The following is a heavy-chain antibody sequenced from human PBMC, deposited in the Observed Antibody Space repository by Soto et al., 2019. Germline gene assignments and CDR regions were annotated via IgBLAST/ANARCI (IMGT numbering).Heavy chain of an antibody. CDR2: IYYTGLS. CDR1: GGSTSSYY. V-gene: IGHV4-59*01. J-gene: IGHJ4*02. D-gene: IGHD6-13*01. Sequence: PSETLSLTCTVSGGSTSSYYWSWIRQPPGKGLEWIGYIYYTGLSNSNPSLNSRVTMSVDTSKNQFSLKLSSVTAADTAVYYCASNSSHWPFFDFWGQGTLVTVSS. CDR3: ASNSSHWPFFDF.